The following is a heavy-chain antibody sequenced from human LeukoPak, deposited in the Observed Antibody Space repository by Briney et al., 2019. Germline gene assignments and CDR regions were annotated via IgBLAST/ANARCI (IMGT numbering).Heavy chain of an antibody. J-gene: IGHJ6*03. V-gene: IGHV3-9*01. CDR3: TKAGGAYYYYYMDV. D-gene: IGHD3-10*01. CDR2: ISWNSGSI. Sequence: GRSLRLSCTASGFTFDDYAMHWVRQAPGKGLEWVSGISWNSGSIGYADSVKGRFTISRDNAKNSLYLQMNSLRAEDTALYYCTKAGGAYYYYYMDVWGKGSTVTISS. CDR1: GFTFDDYA.